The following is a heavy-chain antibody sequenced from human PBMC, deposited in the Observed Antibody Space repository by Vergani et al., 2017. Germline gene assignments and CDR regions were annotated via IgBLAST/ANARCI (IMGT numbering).Heavy chain of an antibody. V-gene: IGHV3-23*01. CDR1: GFTFSSYA. J-gene: IGHJ5*02. D-gene: IGHD6-13*01. Sequence: EVQLLESGGGLVQPGGSLRLSCAASGFTFSSYAMSWVRQAPWKGLEWVSAISGSGGSTYYADSVKGRFTISRDNSKNTLYLQMNSLRAEDTAVYYCAKDRGYSSSWYGWFDPWGQGTLVTVSS. CDR3: AKDRGYSSSWYGWFDP. CDR2: ISGSGGST.